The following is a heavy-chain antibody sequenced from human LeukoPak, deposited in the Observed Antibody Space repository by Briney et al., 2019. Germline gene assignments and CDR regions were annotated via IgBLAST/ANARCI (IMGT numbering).Heavy chain of an antibody. J-gene: IGHJ4*02. CDR1: GFRFSSHA. V-gene: IGHV4-34*08. Sequence: GSLRLSCAASGFRFSSHAMNWVRQPPGKGLEWIGEINHSGSTNYNPSLKSRVTISVDTSKNQFSLKLTSVTAADTAVYYCATLGEYYDSSGYYYNWGQGTLVTVSS. CDR3: ATLGEYYDSSGYYYN. D-gene: IGHD3-22*01. CDR2: INHSGST.